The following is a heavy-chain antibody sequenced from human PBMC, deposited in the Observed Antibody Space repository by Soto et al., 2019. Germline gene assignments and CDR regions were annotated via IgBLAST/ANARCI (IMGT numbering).Heavy chain of an antibody. V-gene: IGHV3-21*01. D-gene: IGHD4-17*01. CDR1: GFTFSSYS. CDR2: ISSSSSYI. Sequence: EVQLVESGGGLVKPGGSLRLSCAASGFTFSSYSMNWVRQAPGKGLEWVSSISSSSSYIYYADSVKGRFTISRDNANNSLYLQMNSLRAEDTAVYYCASDPGGHGDYGMAFDYRGQGTLVTVSS. J-gene: IGHJ4*02. CDR3: ASDPGGHGDYGMAFDY.